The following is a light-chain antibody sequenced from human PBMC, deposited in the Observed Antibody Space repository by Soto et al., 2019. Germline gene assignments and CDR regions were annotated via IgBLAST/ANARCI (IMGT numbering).Light chain of an antibody. CDR1: QTISSW. J-gene: IGKJ1*01. Sequence: DIQMTQSPSTLSGSVGDRGTITCRASQTISSWLAWYQQKPGKAPKLLIYKASTLKSGVPSRFSGSGSGTELTLTISSLQPDDFATYYCQHYNSSSEAFGQGTKVDIK. V-gene: IGKV1-5*03. CDR3: QHYNSSSEA. CDR2: KAS.